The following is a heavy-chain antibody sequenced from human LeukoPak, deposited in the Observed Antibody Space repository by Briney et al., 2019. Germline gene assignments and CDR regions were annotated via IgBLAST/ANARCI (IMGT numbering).Heavy chain of an antibody. D-gene: IGHD5-18*01. Sequence: GGSLRLSCAASGFIFSSYGMHWVRQAPGKGLEWVAVMSYDGRNKDYADSVKGRFTISRDNSKNTLYLQMNSLRAEDTAMYYCAKTGARYSYGWSIYDTFDIWGQGTMVSVPS. CDR3: AKTGARYSYGWSIYDTFDI. J-gene: IGHJ3*02. CDR1: GFIFSSYG. V-gene: IGHV3-30*18. CDR2: MSYDGRNK.